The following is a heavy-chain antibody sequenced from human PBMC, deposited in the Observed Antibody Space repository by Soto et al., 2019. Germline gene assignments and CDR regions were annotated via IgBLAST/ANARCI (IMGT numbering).Heavy chain of an antibody. CDR3: ARPLWRDDYNWGYFDL. CDR1: GFTFSSYA. Sequence: QVQLVESGGGVVQPGRSLRLSCAASGFTFSSYAMHWVRQAPGKGLEWVAVISYDGSNKYYADSVKGRFNISRDNSKNTLYLQMNSLRLEDTAVYYCARPLWRDDYNWGYFDLWGRGTLVTVSS. CDR2: ISYDGSNK. D-gene: IGHD4-4*01. V-gene: IGHV3-30-3*01. J-gene: IGHJ2*01.